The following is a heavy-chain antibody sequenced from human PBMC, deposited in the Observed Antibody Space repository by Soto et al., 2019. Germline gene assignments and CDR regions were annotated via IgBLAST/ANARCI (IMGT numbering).Heavy chain of an antibody. D-gene: IGHD2-8*01. Sequence: EVQLLESGGGLVEPGGSLRLSCAASGFTFSSYSMNWVRQAPGKGLEWVSSISSSGDYIYYADSVKGRFTISRDNAKNSLFLQRSSLRAEDTAVYFCASRFCSNGVCHFDYWGQGTLVTVSS. V-gene: IGHV3-21*01. CDR1: GFTFSSYS. J-gene: IGHJ4*02. CDR2: ISSSGDYI. CDR3: ASRFCSNGVCHFDY.